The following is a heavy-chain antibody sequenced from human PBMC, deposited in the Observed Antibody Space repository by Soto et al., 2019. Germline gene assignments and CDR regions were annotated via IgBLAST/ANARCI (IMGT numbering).Heavy chain of an antibody. V-gene: IGHV3-30*18. CDR2: ISYDGSNK. CDR3: AKDSSSWYVPFYYYYGMDV. CDR1: GFTFSSYG. J-gene: IGHJ6*02. Sequence: QVQLVESGGGVVQPGRSLRLSCAASGFTFSSYGMHWVRQAPGKGLERVAVISYDGSNKYYADSVKGRFTISRDNSKNTLYLQMNSLRAEDTAVYYCAKDSSSWYVPFYYYYGMDVWGQGTTVTVSS. D-gene: IGHD6-13*01.